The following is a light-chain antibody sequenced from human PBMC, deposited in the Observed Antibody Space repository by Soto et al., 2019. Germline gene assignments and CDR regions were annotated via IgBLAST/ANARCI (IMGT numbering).Light chain of an antibody. CDR3: SSYAGSNNLV. J-gene: IGLJ1*01. Sequence: QSALTQPPSASGSPGQSVTISCTGTSSDVGGYNYVSWYQQHPGKAPKLMIYEVSKRPSGVPDRFSGSKSGNTASLTVSGLQAEDEADYYWSSYAGSNNLVFGTGTKVTVL. V-gene: IGLV2-8*01. CDR2: EVS. CDR1: SSDVGGYNY.